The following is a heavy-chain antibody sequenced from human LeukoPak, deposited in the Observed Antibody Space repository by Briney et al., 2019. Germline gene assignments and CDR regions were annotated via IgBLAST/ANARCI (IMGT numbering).Heavy chain of an antibody. CDR3: ARSYDSSGYYYVSRRPGCFDY. D-gene: IGHD3-22*01. Sequence: GASVKVSCKASGYTFTSYGISWVRQAPGQGLEWMGWISAYNGNTNYAQKLQGRVTMTTDTSTSTAYMELRSLRSDDTAVYYCARSYDSSGYYYVSRRPGCFDYWGQGTLVTVSS. CDR1: GYTFTSYG. J-gene: IGHJ4*02. V-gene: IGHV1-18*01. CDR2: ISAYNGNT.